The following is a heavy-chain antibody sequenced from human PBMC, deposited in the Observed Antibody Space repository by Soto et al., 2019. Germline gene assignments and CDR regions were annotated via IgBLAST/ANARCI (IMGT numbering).Heavy chain of an antibody. CDR2: IDPSDSYT. J-gene: IGHJ5*02. CDR3: ARHGVVVTAKYNWFDP. Sequence: GESLKISCKGSGYSFTSYWISWVRQMPGKGLEWMGRIDPSDSYTNYSPSFQGHVTISADKSISTAYLQWSSLKASDTAMYYCARHGVVVTAKYNWFDPWGQGTLVTVSS. D-gene: IGHD2-21*02. V-gene: IGHV5-10-1*01. CDR1: GYSFTSYW.